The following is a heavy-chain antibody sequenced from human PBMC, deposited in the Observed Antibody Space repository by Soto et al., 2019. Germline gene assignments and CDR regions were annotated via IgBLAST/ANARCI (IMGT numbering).Heavy chain of an antibody. V-gene: IGHV3-48*03. CDR3: VRDGDLYYYGSGSYSPYGMDV. D-gene: IGHD3-10*01. CDR1: GFTFSSYE. J-gene: IGHJ6*02. CDR2: ISSSGSTI. Sequence: PGGSLRLSCAASGFTFSSYEMNWVRQAPGKGLEWVSYISSSGSTIYYADSVKGRFTTSRDNAKNSLYLQMNSLRAEDTAVYYCVRDGDLYYYGSGSYSPYGMDVWGQGTTVTVSS.